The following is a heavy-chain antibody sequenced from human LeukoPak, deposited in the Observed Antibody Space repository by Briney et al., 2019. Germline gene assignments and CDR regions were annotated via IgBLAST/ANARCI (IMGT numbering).Heavy chain of an antibody. CDR3: ARESSYSSGWYYFDY. J-gene: IGHJ4*02. CDR1: GFTVSSNY. V-gene: IGHV3-66*02. D-gene: IGHD6-19*01. CDR2: IYSGGST. Sequence: GGSLRLSCAASGFTVSSNYMSWVRQAPGKGLEWVSVIYSGGSTYYADSVKGRFTISRDNSKNTLYLQMNSLGAEDTAVYYCARESSYSSGWYYFDYWGQGTLVTVSS.